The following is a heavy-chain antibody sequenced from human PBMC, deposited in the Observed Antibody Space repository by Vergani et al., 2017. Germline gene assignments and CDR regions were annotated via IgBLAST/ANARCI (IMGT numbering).Heavy chain of an antibody. D-gene: IGHD4-11*01. V-gene: IGHV1-8*01. CDR1: GYSFTSHD. Sequence: QVQLVQSGAEVKKPGASVKVSCEASGYSFTSHDIYWVPQAPGQGLEWMGWMSPDSGNRGFAQNFQGRISMTRNTSINTAYMELSSLTSEDTAIYYCARDYSNNNYFDPWGQGTLVTVSS. CDR2: MSPDSGNR. CDR3: ARDYSNNNYFDP. J-gene: IGHJ5*02.